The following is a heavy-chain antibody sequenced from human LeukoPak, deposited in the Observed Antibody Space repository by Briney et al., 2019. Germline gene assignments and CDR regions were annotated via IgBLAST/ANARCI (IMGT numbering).Heavy chain of an antibody. Sequence: GGSLRLSCAASGFTFSSYSMNWVRQAPGKGLEWVSSISSSSSYIYYADSVKGRFTISRDNDKNSLYLQMNSLRAEDTAVYYCARERIAVAGTSSYYYGMDVWGKGTTVTVSS. V-gene: IGHV3-21*01. J-gene: IGHJ6*04. CDR2: ISSSSSYI. CDR3: ARERIAVAGTSSYYYGMDV. CDR1: GFTFSSYS. D-gene: IGHD6-19*01.